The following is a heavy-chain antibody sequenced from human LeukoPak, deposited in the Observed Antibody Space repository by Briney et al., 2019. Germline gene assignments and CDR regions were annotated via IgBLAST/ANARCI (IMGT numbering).Heavy chain of an antibody. J-gene: IGHJ6*02. CDR3: AKEKSSGYSYYYYYGMDV. CDR1: GFTFSSYG. D-gene: IGHD3-22*01. CDR2: ISYDGSNK. Sequence: GGSLRLSCAASGFTFSSYGMHWVRQAPGKGLGWVAVISYDGSNKYYADSVKGRFTISRDNSKNTLYLQMNSLRAEDTAVYYCAKEKSSGYSYYYYYGMDVWGQGTTVTVSS. V-gene: IGHV3-30*18.